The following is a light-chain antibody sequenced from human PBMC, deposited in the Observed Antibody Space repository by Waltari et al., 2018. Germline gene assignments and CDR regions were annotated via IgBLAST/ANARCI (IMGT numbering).Light chain of an antibody. CDR1: SSDIGSYSL. V-gene: IGLV2-23*02. CDR3: GSFAGSVTFVV. Sequence: QSALTQPASVSGSPGQSITISCSGTSSDIGSYSLVSWYQPHPGKAPKLIIREVSERPAGVATRFSGSKSGNTASLTISGLQAEDEAEYFCGSFAGSVTFVVFGGGTKVTVL. CDR2: EVS. J-gene: IGLJ2*01.